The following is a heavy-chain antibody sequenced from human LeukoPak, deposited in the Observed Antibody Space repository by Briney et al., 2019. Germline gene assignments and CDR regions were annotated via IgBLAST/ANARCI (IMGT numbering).Heavy chain of an antibody. CDR3: ARWGSMVRGLDY. D-gene: IGHD3-10*01. V-gene: IGHV1-69*10. Sequence: GASVKVSCKASGGTFNSYGIIWVRQAPGQGLEWMGGVIPILGTANYAQKFQGRVTMTRNTSISTAYMELSSLRSEDTAVYYCARWGSMVRGLDYWGQGTLVTVSS. J-gene: IGHJ4*02. CDR1: GGTFNSYG. CDR2: VIPILGTA.